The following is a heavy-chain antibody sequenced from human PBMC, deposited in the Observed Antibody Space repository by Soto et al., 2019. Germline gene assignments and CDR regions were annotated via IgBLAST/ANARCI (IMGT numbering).Heavy chain of an antibody. CDR3: YGMDV. J-gene: IGHJ6*02. Sequence: GGSLRLSCAASGFTFSNYAMNWVRQAPGKGLEWVSYISHKSSAIYHADSVKGRFTISRDNAKNSLYLQMNSLRDEDTAVYYYYGMDVWGQGTTVTVSS. CDR1: GFTFSNYA. CDR2: ISHKSSAI. V-gene: IGHV3-48*02.